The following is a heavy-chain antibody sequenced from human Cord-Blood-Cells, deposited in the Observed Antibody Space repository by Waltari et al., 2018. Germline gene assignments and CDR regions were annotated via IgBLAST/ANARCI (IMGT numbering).Heavy chain of an antibody. Sequence: WVRQAPGKGLEWVANIKQDGSEKYYVDSVKGRFTISRDNAKNSLYLQMNSLRAEDTAVYYCARVVDTAMVTVYYYFYGMDVWGQGTTVTVSS. CDR3: ARVVDTAMVTVYYYFYGMDV. D-gene: IGHD5-18*01. J-gene: IGHJ6*02. CDR2: IKQDGSEK. V-gene: IGHV3-7*01.